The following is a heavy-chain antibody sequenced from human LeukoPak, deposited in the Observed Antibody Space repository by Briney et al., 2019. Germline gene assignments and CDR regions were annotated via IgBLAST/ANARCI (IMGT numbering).Heavy chain of an antibody. CDR3: VKDTPREDGYPPWVDAFDI. Sequence: PGGSLRLSCAASGFTFSSYAMSWVRQAPGKGLEWVSAISGSGGSTYYADSVKGRFTISRDNSKNTLYLQMNSLRAEDTAVYYCVKDTPREDGYPPWVDAFDIWGQGTMVTVSS. J-gene: IGHJ3*02. CDR1: GFTFSSYA. V-gene: IGHV3-23*01. D-gene: IGHD5-24*01. CDR2: ISGSGGST.